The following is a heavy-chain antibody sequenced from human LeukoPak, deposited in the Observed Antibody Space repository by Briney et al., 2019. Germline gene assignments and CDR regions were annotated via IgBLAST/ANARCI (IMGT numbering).Heavy chain of an antibody. Sequence: PGGSLRPSCAASGFTFSSYAMSWVRQAPGKGLEWVSAISGSGGSTYYADSVKGRFTISRDNSKNTLYLQMNSLRAEDTAVYYCAKGQYCSGGSRYIFDYWGQGTLVTVSS. J-gene: IGHJ4*02. D-gene: IGHD2-15*01. CDR2: ISGSGGST. CDR1: GFTFSSYA. CDR3: AKGQYCSGGSRYIFDY. V-gene: IGHV3-23*01.